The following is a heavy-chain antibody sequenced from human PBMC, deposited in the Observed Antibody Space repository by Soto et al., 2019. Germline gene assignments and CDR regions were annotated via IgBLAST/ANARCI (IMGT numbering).Heavy chain of an antibody. J-gene: IGHJ4*02. CDR2: IKGDGSRT. D-gene: IGHD6-13*01. Sequence: DVQLVESGGGLFQPGGSLRLSCAASGFSFSNWWMHWVRQAPGKGLVWVSRIKGDGSRTNYADSVKGRFTVSRDNAKNMVYLQVNSLRVEDTAVYYCAKDLHDAAADYWGQGTLVTVSS. CDR3: AKDLHDAAADY. V-gene: IGHV3-74*01. CDR1: GFSFSNWW.